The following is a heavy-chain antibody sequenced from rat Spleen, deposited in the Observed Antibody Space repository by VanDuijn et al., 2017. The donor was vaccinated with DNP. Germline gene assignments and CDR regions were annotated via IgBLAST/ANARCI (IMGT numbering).Heavy chain of an antibody. V-gene: IGHV4-2*01. D-gene: IGHD1-11*01. CDR2: INKDSSTI. J-gene: IGHJ2*01. CDR1: GFNFHDYW. CDR3: ARGPNYGGYADYFDY. Sequence: EVKLVESGGGLVQPGRSLKLSCAASGFNFHDYWMGWVRQAPGKGLEWIGQINKDSSTITYIPSLKDKFTSSRDNDQTTLYLQMSKLGSEDTAIYYCARGPNYGGYADYFDYWGQGGMVTVSS.